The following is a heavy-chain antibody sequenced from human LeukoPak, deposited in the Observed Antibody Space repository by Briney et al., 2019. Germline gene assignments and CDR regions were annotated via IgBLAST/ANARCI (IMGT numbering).Heavy chain of an antibody. V-gene: IGHV3-23*01. CDR3: ARVGSGSYGAVGDFGFDY. D-gene: IGHD1-26*01. Sequence: GGSLRLSCAASGFTFSSYAMSWVRQAPGKGLEWVSAISGSGGSTYYADSVKGRFTISRDNSKNTLYLQMNSLRAEDTAVYYCARVGSGSYGAVGDFGFDYWGQGTLVTVSS. J-gene: IGHJ4*02. CDR1: GFTFSSYA. CDR2: ISGSGGST.